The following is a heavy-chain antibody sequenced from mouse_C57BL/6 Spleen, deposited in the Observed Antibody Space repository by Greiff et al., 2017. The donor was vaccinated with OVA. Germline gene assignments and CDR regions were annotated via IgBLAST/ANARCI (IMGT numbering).Heavy chain of an antibody. D-gene: IGHD1-1*01. V-gene: IGHV1-82*01. CDR1: GYAFSSSW. J-gene: IGHJ2*01. Sequence: QVQLQQSGPELVKPGASVKISCKASGYAFSSSWMNWVKQRPGKGLEWIGRIYPGDGDTNYNGKVKGKATLTADKSAGTAYMQLSSLTSEDSAVYFCAREITTVVAPFDYWGQGTTLTVSS. CDR3: AREITTVVAPFDY. CDR2: IYPGDGDT.